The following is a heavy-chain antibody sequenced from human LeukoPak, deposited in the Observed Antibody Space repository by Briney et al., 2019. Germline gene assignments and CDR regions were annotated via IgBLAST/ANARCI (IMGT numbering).Heavy chain of an antibody. D-gene: IGHD2-21*02. Sequence: GGSLRLSCAASGFTFSNYAMSWVRQAPGKGLEWVSAISATGGSTYYVDSVKGRFTISRDNSKNTLYLQMNSLRAEDTAVYYCAKGSRTAPDDAFDLWGQGTMVTVSS. CDR3: AKGSRTAPDDAFDL. CDR2: ISATGGST. CDR1: GFTFSNYA. V-gene: IGHV3-23*01. J-gene: IGHJ3*01.